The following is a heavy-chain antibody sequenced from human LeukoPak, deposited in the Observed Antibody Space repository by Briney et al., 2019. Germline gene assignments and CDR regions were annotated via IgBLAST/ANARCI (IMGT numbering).Heavy chain of an antibody. D-gene: IGHD2/OR15-2a*01. CDR2: ISYGGSNE. V-gene: IGHV3-30*04. CDR1: GFSFSDYA. J-gene: IGHJ6*02. Sequence: GGSLRLSCTVSGFSFSDYALHWVRQAPGKGLEWVAVISYGGSNEYYADSVKGRFIISRDNSKNTLFLQMNSLRPDDTAVYYCARNKPIVGFFGMDAWGQGTTVTVSS. CDR3: ARNKPIVGFFGMDA.